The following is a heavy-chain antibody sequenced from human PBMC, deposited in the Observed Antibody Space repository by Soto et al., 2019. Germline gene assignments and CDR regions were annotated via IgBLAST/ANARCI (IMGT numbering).Heavy chain of an antibody. D-gene: IGHD3-10*01. V-gene: IGHV3-23*01. CDR3: AKEIKVWFGATYGMDV. Sequence: PGGSLRLSCAASGFTFSSYAMSWVRQAPGKGLEWVSAISGSGGSTYYADSVKGRFTISRDNSKNTLYLQMNSLRAEDTAVYYCAKEIKVWFGATYGMDVWGQGTTVTVSS. CDR2: ISGSGGST. J-gene: IGHJ6*02. CDR1: GFTFSSYA.